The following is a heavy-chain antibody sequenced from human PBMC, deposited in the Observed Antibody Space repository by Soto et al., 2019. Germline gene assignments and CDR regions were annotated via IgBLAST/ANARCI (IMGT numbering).Heavy chain of an antibody. Sequence: ASVKVSCKASGYTFTSYYMHWVRQAPGQGLEWMGIINPSGGSTSYAQKFQGRVTMTRDTSTSTVYMELSSLRSEDTAVHYCARIAGITGTGGAFDIWGQGTMVTVSS. CDR2: INPSGGST. CDR3: ARIAGITGTGGAFDI. V-gene: IGHV1-46*03. D-gene: IGHD1-7*01. CDR1: GYTFTSYY. J-gene: IGHJ3*02.